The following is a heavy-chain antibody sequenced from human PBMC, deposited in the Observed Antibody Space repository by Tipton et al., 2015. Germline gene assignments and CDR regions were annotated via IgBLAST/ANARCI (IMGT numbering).Heavy chain of an antibody. Sequence: TLSLTCTVSGGSVNSANYYWGWIRQPPGKGLEWIGHIHHSGITYYNPSLKSRLPISLDTSKNQFSLTVTSVTAADTAVYYCARDVLDYGDYGGLDFWGPGTLVTVSS. V-gene: IGHV4-39*07. CDR2: IHHSGIT. CDR1: GGSVNSANYY. J-gene: IGHJ4*02. CDR3: ARDVLDYGDYGGLDF. D-gene: IGHD4-17*01.